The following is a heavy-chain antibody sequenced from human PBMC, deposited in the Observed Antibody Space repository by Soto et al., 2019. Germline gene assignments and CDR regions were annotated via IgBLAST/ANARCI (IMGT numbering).Heavy chain of an antibody. J-gene: IGHJ5*02. Sequence: SETLSLTCAVSGGSISSSNWWRWVRQPPGKGLEWIGEIYHSGSTNYNPSLKSRVTISVDKSKNQFSRKLSSVTAADTAVYYCARGGRRFLEWLLWFDPWGQGTLVTVSS. D-gene: IGHD3-3*01. V-gene: IGHV4-4*02. CDR2: IYHSGST. CDR3: ARGGRRFLEWLLWFDP. CDR1: GGSISSSNW.